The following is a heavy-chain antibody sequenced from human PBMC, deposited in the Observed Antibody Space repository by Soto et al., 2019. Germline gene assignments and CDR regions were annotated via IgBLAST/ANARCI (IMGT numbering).Heavy chain of an antibody. CDR2: IYPGDFDT. CDR1: GYSFSNNW. Sequence: GESLKISYKASGYSFSNNWICWVRQMPGKGLEWMGVIYPGDFDTRYSPSFQGQVTISADKSISTAYLQWSSLKASDTAMYYCARHVGYYYDSSGYSEWYFDLWGRGTLVTVSS. V-gene: IGHV5-51*01. J-gene: IGHJ2*01. CDR3: ARHVGYYYDSSGYSEWYFDL. D-gene: IGHD3-22*01.